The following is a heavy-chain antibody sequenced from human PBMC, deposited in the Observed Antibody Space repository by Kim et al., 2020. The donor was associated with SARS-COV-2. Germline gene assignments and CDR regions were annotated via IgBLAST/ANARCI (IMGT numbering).Heavy chain of an antibody. CDR1: GGSISSYY. D-gene: IGHD1-26*01. CDR3: ASLVGATRGVWYYYYAMDV. Sequence: SETLSLTCTVSGGSISSYYWSWIRQPPGKGLEWIGYIYYSGSTNYNPSLKSRVTISVDTSKNQFSLKLSSVTAADTAVYYCASLVGATRGVWYYYYAMDVWGQGTPVTVSS. V-gene: IGHV4-59*01. J-gene: IGHJ6*02. CDR2: IYYSGST.